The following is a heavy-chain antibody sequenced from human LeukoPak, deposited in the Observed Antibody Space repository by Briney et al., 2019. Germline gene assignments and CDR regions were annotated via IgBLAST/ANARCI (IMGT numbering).Heavy chain of an antibody. CDR3: ARDEGLGTVTTYLGY. V-gene: IGHV3-23*01. CDR1: GFTFSSYA. D-gene: IGHD4-17*01. Sequence: PGGSLRLSCAASGFTFSSYAMSWVRQAPGKGLEWVSVISGSGGSTYYADSVRGRFTSSRDNSQNTLYLQMISLRVEDTAVYYCARDEGLGTVTTYLGYWGQGTLVTVSS. CDR2: ISGSGGST. J-gene: IGHJ4*02.